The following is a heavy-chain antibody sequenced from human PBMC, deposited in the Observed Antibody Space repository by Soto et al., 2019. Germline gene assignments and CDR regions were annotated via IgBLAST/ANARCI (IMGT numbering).Heavy chain of an antibody. V-gene: IGHV4-34*01. Sequence: SETLSLTCAVYGGSFSGYYWSWIRQPPGEGLEWIGEINHSGSTNYNPSLKSRVTISVDTSKNQFSLKLSSVTAADTAVYYCARGGSSSAGGHYYYMDVWGKGTTVTVSS. CDR3: ARGGSSSAGGHYYYMDV. CDR2: INHSGST. CDR1: GGSFSGYY. D-gene: IGHD6-6*01. J-gene: IGHJ6*03.